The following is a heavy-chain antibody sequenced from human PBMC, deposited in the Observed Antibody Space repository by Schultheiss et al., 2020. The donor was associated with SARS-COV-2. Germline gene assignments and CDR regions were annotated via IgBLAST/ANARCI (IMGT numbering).Heavy chain of an antibody. CDR2: IYYSGST. CDR3: ARHDYGGNYFFDY. D-gene: IGHD4-23*01. Sequence: SQTLSLTCTVSGGSISSGGYYWSWIRQPPGKGLEWIGSIYYSGSTYYNPSLKSRVTISVDTSKNQFSLKLSSVTAADTAVYYCARHDYGGNYFFDYWGQGTLVTVSS. CDR1: GGSISSGGYY. J-gene: IGHJ4*02. V-gene: IGHV4-39*01.